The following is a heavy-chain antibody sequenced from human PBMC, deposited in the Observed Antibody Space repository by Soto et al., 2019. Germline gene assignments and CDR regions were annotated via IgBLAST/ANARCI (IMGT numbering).Heavy chain of an antibody. D-gene: IGHD2-2*01. CDR2: IIPIFGTA. CDR3: ARSDIVVVPAATYYYYGMDV. CDR1: GGTFSSYA. V-gene: IGHV1-69*13. J-gene: IGHJ6*02. Sequence: ASVKVSCKASGGTFSSYAISWVRQAPGQGLEWMGGIIPIFGTANYAQKFQGRVTITADESTSTAYMELSSLRSEDTAVYYCARSDIVVVPAATYYYYGMDVWGQGTTVTVSS.